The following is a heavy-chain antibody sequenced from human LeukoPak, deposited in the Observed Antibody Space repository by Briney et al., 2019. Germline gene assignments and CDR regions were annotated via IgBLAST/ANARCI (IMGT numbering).Heavy chain of an antibody. V-gene: IGHV3-23*01. J-gene: IGHJ4*02. CDR3: ARWFGEPPNFDF. CDR2: ISGGGGDT. D-gene: IGHD3-10*01. CDR1: GFTFRNYA. Sequence: RPGGSLRLSCTGSGFTFRNYAVSWARQASGRGLECVSAISGGGGDTFYADSVKGRFSISRDNFNNRVFLQMNSLRAEDTAMYYCARWFGEPPNFDFWGQGTLVTVSS.